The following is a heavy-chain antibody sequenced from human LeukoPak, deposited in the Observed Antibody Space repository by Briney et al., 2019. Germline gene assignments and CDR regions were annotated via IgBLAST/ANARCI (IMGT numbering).Heavy chain of an antibody. Sequence: PGGSLRLSCAASGFTFSSYWMSWVRQAPGKGLEWVSYISSSSSTIYYADSVKGRFTISRDNAKNSLYLQMNSLRAEDTAVYYCARIRSGYSYGYSWDYWGQGTLVTVSS. CDR1: GFTFSSYW. CDR3: ARIRSGYSYGYSWDY. V-gene: IGHV3-48*01. D-gene: IGHD5-18*01. CDR2: ISSSSSTI. J-gene: IGHJ4*02.